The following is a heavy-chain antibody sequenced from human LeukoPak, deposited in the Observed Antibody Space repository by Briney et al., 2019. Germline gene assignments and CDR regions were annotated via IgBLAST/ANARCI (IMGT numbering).Heavy chain of an antibody. J-gene: IGHJ6*03. CDR3: AKDRLNGYMDV. V-gene: IGHV3-23*01. CDR1: GFTFSNHA. D-gene: IGHD3-16*01. CDR2: ISIDVGST. Sequence: PGGSLRLSCAASGFTFSNHAMNWVRQAPGKGLEWVSGISIDVGSTYYADSVKGRFTISRDNSKNTLYLQMNSLRVEDTAVYYCAKDRLNGYMDVWGQGTTVTISS.